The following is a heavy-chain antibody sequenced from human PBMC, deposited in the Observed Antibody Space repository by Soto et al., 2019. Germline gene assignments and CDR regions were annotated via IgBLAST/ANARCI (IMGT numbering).Heavy chain of an antibody. J-gene: IGHJ5*02. CDR1: GYTFTSYG. Sequence: ASVKVSCKASGYTFTSYGISWVRQAPGQGLEWMGWISAYNGNTNYAQKPQGRVTMTTDTSTSTAYMELRSLRSDDTAVYYCARVVVSIFGVVIIQGINWFDPWGQGTLVTVSS. CDR3: ARVVVSIFGVVIIQGINWFDP. CDR2: ISAYNGNT. V-gene: IGHV1-18*01. D-gene: IGHD3-3*01.